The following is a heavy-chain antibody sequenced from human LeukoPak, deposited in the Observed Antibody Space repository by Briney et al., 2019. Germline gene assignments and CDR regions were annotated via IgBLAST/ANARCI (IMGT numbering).Heavy chain of an antibody. CDR1: GYTLTELS. V-gene: IGHV1-24*01. D-gene: IGHD6-19*01. CDR2: FDPEDGET. J-gene: IGHJ4*02. Sequence: ASVKVSCKVSGYTLTELSMHWVRQAPGKGLEWMGGFDPEDGETIYAQKFQGRVTMTEDTSTDTAYMELSSLRSEDTAVYYCATTGIAVAGTMYWGQGTLVTVSS. CDR3: ATTGIAVAGTMY.